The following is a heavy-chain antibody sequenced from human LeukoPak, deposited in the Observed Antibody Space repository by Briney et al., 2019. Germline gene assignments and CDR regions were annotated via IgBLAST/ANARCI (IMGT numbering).Heavy chain of an antibody. V-gene: IGHV4-39*01. J-gene: IGHJ3*02. CDR2: IYYSGST. D-gene: IGHD2-15*01. Sequence: PSGTLSLTCTVSGGSISSSSYYWGWIRQPPGKGLEWIGSIYYSGSTYYNPSLKSRVTISVDTSKNQFSLKLSSVTAADTAVYYCARPRIFDAFDIWGQGTMVTVSS. CDR3: ARPRIFDAFDI. CDR1: GGSISSSSYY.